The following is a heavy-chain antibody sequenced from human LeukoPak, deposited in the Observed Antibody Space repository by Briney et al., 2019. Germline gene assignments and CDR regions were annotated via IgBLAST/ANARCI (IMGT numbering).Heavy chain of an antibody. V-gene: IGHV3-48*02. CDR1: GFTFSSYS. CDR2: ISSSSSTI. CDR3: ARGMYGSGSPLS. J-gene: IGHJ4*02. Sequence: GGSLRLSCAASGFTFSSYSMNWGRQAPGKGLEWVSYISSSSSTIYYADSVKGRFTISRDNAKNSLYLQMNSLRDEDTAVYYCARGMYGSGSPLSWGQGTLVTVSS. D-gene: IGHD3-10*01.